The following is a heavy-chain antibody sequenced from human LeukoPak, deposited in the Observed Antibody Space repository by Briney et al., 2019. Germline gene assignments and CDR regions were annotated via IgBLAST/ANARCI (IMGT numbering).Heavy chain of an antibody. J-gene: IGHJ3*02. Sequence: SETLSLTCTVSGGPISSYYWSWIRQPPGKVLEWIGYIYYSGSTNYNPSLKSRVTISVDTSKNQFSLKLSSVSAADTAVYYCARVRGKWEPLDAFDIWGQGTMVTVSS. CDR3: ARVRGKWEPLDAFDI. CDR1: GGPISSYY. D-gene: IGHD1-26*01. V-gene: IGHV4-59*13. CDR2: IYYSGST.